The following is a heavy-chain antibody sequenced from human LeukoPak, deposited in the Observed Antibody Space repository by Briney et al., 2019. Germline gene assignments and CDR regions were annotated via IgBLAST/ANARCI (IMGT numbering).Heavy chain of an antibody. CDR2: IWYDGSNK. CDR3: AKDLGPADYDSSGNDAFDI. D-gene: IGHD3-22*01. CDR1: GFTFSSYG. V-gene: IGHV3-33*06. J-gene: IGHJ3*02. Sequence: GGSLRLSCAASGFTFSSYGMHWVHQAPGKGLEWVAVIWYDGSNKYYADSVKGRFTISRDNSKNTLYLQMNSLRAEDTAVYYCAKDLGPADYDSSGNDAFDIWGQGTMVTVSS.